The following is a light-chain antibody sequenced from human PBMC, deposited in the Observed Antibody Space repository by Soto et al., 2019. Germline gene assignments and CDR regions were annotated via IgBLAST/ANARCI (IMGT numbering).Light chain of an antibody. Sequence: QSGMTRRASGSGSPGQSITLSCTGTSSDVGGYNYVSWYQQHPGKAPKLMIYDVSNRPSGVSNRFSGSKSGNTASLTISGLQAEDEADYYCSSYTSSSTLDPYVFGTGTKVTVL. CDR3: SSYTSSSTLDPYV. J-gene: IGLJ1*01. CDR1: SSDVGGYNY. V-gene: IGLV2-14*01. CDR2: DVS.